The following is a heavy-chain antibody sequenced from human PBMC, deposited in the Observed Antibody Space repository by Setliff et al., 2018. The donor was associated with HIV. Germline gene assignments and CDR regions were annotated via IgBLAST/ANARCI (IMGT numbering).Heavy chain of an antibody. CDR1: NVSFNSYY. CDR2: IYSSGST. Sequence: PSETLSLTCTVSNVSFNSYYWSWIRHPAGRALEWIGRIYSSGSTNYNPSLKSRVKMSLDTSKNQFSLKLSSVTAADTAVYYCAKGVAGLQYYYYYMDVWGKGTTVTVSS. J-gene: IGHJ6*03. D-gene: IGHD6-19*01. CDR3: AKGVAGLQYYYYYMDV. V-gene: IGHV4-4*07.